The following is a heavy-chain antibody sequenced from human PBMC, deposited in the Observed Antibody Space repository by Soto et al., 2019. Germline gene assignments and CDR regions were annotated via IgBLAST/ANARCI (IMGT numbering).Heavy chain of an antibody. CDR3: ARGTPYYDSSGYYY. V-gene: IGHV3-33*01. CDR2: IWHDGSNK. Sequence: QVQLVESGGGVVQPGRSLRLSCAASGFTFSSYGMHWVRQAPGKGLEWVAVIWHDGSNKYYADSVKGRFTISRDNSKNTLYLQMNSLRAEDTAVYYCARGTPYYDSSGYYYWGQGTLVTVSS. J-gene: IGHJ4*02. CDR1: GFTFSSYG. D-gene: IGHD3-22*01.